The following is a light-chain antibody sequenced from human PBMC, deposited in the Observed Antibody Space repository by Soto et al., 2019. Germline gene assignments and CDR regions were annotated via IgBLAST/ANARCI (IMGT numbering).Light chain of an antibody. J-gene: IGKJ1*01. CDR3: QHHNSYSEA. Sequence: DIQVTQFPSPLSPSLGDRVTLPCLAARSISSWLASYQQKQGRAPKLLIYKASTLKSGVPSRFSGSGSGTEFTLTISSLQHDDFATYYCQHHNSYSEAFGQGTKVDIK. V-gene: IGKV1-5*03. CDR1: RSISSW. CDR2: KAS.